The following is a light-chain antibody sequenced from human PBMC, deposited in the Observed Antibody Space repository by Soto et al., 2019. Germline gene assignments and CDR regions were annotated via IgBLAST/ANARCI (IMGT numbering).Light chain of an antibody. CDR2: DVT. CDR1: SSDIGAYNY. V-gene: IGLV2-14*03. Sequence: QSALIQPASVSGSPGQSITFSCTGTSSDIGAYNYVSWYQHHPGKAPKLLIYDVTDRPSGVSDRFSGSKSGTTASLTISGLQAEDEADYFCSSYTTINTVVVFGGGTKLTVL. J-gene: IGLJ3*02. CDR3: SSYTTINTVVV.